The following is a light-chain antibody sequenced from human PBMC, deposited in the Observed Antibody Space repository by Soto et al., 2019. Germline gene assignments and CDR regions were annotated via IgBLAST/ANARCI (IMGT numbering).Light chain of an antibody. Sequence: QSALTQPASVSGSPGQSITISCVGTSGDIGDYNYVSWYQQHPGKVPKVIIYDVSNRPSGVSYRFSGTKSGKTASLTVSGLQAEEEADYYCCSYTRSGTLIFGTGTKVTVL. CDR3: CSYTRSGTLI. J-gene: IGLJ1*01. V-gene: IGLV2-14*01. CDR2: DVS. CDR1: SGDIGDYNY.